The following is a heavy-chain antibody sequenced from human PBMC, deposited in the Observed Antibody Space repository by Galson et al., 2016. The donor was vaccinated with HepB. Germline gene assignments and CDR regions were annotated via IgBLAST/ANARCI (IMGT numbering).Heavy chain of an antibody. CDR2: ISDSGTST. J-gene: IGHJ4*02. Sequence: PRLSCAASGFTFNKHAMSWVRQAPGKGLEWVSAISDSGTSTYYADSVKGRFTISRDNSNTLYLQMNGLRAEDAALYYCAREYSNYPENYFDYWGQGTLVTVSS. CDR3: AREYSNYPENYFDY. V-gene: IGHV3-23*01. CDR1: GFTFNKHA. D-gene: IGHD4-11*01.